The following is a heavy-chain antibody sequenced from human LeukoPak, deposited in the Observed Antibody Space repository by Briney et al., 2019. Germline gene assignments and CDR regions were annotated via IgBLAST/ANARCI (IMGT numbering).Heavy chain of an antibody. Sequence: PGGSLRLSCAVSGFTFSSYAMSWIRQAPGKGLEWVSYISSSGSTIYYADSVKGRFTISRDNAKNSLYLQMNSLRAEDTAVYYCARGNYYYDSSGYYTLTYWGQGTLVTVSS. CDR3: ARGNYYYDSSGYYTLTY. J-gene: IGHJ4*02. V-gene: IGHV3-11*01. D-gene: IGHD3-22*01. CDR1: GFTFSSYA. CDR2: ISSSGSTI.